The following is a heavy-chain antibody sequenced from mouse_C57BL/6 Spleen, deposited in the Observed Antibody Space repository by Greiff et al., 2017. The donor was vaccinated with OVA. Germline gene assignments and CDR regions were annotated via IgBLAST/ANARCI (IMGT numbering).Heavy chain of an antibody. CDR2: INPNNGGT. V-gene: IGHV1-22*01. CDR3: ARRSYYYGSSPYYFDY. CDR1: GYTFTDYN. Sequence: EVQLQQSGPELVKPGASVKMSCKASGYTFTDYNMHWVKQSHGKSLEWIGYINPNNGGTSYNQKFKGKATLTVNKSSSTAYMELRSLTSEDSAVYYCARRSYYYGSSPYYFDYWGQGTTLTVSS. D-gene: IGHD1-1*01. J-gene: IGHJ2*01.